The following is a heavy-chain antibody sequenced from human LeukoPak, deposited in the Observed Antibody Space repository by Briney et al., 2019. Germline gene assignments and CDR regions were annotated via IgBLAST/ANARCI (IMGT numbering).Heavy chain of an antibody. CDR1: GSSSTSNW. CDR2: IDPSDSYT. CDR3: ARRTAIVLQEY. D-gene: IGHD5-18*01. J-gene: IGHJ4*01. V-gene: IGHV5-10-1*01. Sequence: GESLMSSCQPSGSSSTSNWSSWLRQMPGKGLEWMGRIDPSDSYTNYSPSFQGHVTISADKPISTAFLHCSVMKATDTATYYCARRTAIVLQEYWGDGALVTVSS.